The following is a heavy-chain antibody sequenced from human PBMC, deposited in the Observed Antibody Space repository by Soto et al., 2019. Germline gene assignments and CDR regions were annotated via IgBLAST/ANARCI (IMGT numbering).Heavy chain of an antibody. D-gene: IGHD3-9*01. CDR2: ISGGGGST. V-gene: IGHV3-23*01. J-gene: IGHJ4*02. CDR1: GFTFSLSA. CDR3: AKGPEYDILTGCDY. Sequence: EVQLLESGGGFVQPGESLRLSCAASGFTFSLSAMSWVRQAPGRGLEWVSSISGGGGSTEYADSVKGRFTISRGNSKDTVHLQMNSLRAEDTAVYYCAKGPEYDILTGCDYWGQGALVTVSS.